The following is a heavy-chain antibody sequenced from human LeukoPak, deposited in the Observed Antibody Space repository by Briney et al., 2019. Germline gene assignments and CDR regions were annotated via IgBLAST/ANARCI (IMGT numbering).Heavy chain of an antibody. V-gene: IGHV3-23*01. CDR1: GFTFSSYA. D-gene: IGHD5-24*01. Sequence: GGSLRLSCAASGFTFSSYAMSWVRQAPGKGLEWVSAISGSGGSTYYADSVKGRFTISRDKSKNTLYLQMNSLRAEDTAVYYCAKATRRDGYNWNYWGQGTLVTVSS. CDR2: ISGSGGST. CDR3: AKATRRDGYNWNY. J-gene: IGHJ4*02.